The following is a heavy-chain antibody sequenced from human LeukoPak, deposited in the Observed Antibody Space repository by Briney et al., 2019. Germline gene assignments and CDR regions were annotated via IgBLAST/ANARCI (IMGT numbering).Heavy chain of an antibody. V-gene: IGHV3-48*04. CDR3: AREGGGSPDY. J-gene: IGHJ4*02. CDR1: GFTFNTYT. D-gene: IGHD1-26*01. CDR2: ISGSSGII. Sequence: GGSLRLSCAASGFTFNTYTMNWVRQAPGKGLEWVSYISGSSGIIDYADSVRGRFTISRDNAKNSLYLQMNSLRAEDTAVYYCAREGGGSPDYWGQGTLVTVSS.